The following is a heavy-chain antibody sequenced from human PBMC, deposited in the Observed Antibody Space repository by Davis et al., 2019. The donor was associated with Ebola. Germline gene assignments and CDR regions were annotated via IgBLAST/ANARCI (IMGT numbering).Heavy chain of an antibody. J-gene: IGHJ6*02. V-gene: IGHV3-30*18. D-gene: IGHD3-10*01. CDR3: AKDLHQKKLLWFGELLNHNYYGMDV. Sequence: GGSLRLSCAASGFTFSSNGMHWVRQAPGKGLERVAVISYDGSNKYYADSVKGRFTNSRDNSKNTLYLQMNSLRAEDTAVYYCAKDLHQKKLLWFGELLNHNYYGMDVWGQGTTVTVSS. CDR2: ISYDGSNK. CDR1: GFTFSSNG.